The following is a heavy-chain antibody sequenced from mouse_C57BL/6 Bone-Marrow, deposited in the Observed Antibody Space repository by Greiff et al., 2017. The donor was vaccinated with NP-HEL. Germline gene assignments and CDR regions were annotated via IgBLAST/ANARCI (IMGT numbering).Heavy chain of an antibody. CDR1: GYTFTGYW. CDR3: ARYTAQATWDAIDY. D-gene: IGHD3-2*02. V-gene: IGHV1-9*01. CDR2: ILPGGGST. Sequence: VQLQQSGAELMKPGASVKLSCKATGYTFTGYWIEWVKQRPGHGLEWIGEILPGGGSTNYNEKFKGKATFTADTSSNTAYMQLSSLTTEDSAIYYYARYTAQATWDAIDYWGQGTSVTVSS. J-gene: IGHJ4*01.